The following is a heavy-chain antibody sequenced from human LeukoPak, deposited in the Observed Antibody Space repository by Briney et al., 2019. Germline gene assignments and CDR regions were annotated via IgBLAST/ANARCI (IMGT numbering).Heavy chain of an antibody. J-gene: IGHJ4*02. D-gene: IGHD5-18*01. V-gene: IGHV3-33*01. CDR2: IWYDGSNE. Sequence: GRSLRLSCAASGFAFSSYGMHWVRQAPGKGLEWVAVIWYDGSNEKYADSLKGRFTISRDNSKNRLYLQMTSLRAEDTAVYYRTRDRGGYTYATFDYWGLGTLVTVSS. CDR1: GFAFSSYG. CDR3: TRDRGGYTYATFDY.